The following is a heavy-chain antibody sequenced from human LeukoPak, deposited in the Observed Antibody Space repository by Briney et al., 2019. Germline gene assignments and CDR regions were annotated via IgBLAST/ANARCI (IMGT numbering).Heavy chain of an antibody. CDR1: GFTFGNAW. J-gene: IGHJ5*01. CDR3: TTDLSTVAGTFDF. V-gene: IGHV3-15*01. CDR2: VKSKSDGGTT. D-gene: IGHD6-19*01. Sequence: GGSLRLSCAASGFTFGNAWMNWVRQAPGKGPEWVGRVKSKSDGGTTDYAAPVKGRFTISRDDSENTLYLQLNSLKAEDTAVYYCTTDLSTVAGTFDFWGQGTLVTVSS.